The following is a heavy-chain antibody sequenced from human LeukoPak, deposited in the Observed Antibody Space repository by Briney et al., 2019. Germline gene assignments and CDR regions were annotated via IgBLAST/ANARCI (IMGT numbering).Heavy chain of an antibody. Sequence: SETLSLTCTVSGGSISSYYWSWIRQPPGKGLEWIGYIHYSGSTNYNSSLKSRVTISVDTSKNQFSLKLSSVTAADTAVYYCARDGGITGTTDAFDIWGQGTMVTVSS. V-gene: IGHV4-59*12. D-gene: IGHD1-7*01. CDR2: IHYSGST. CDR3: ARDGGITGTTDAFDI. CDR1: GGSISSYY. J-gene: IGHJ3*02.